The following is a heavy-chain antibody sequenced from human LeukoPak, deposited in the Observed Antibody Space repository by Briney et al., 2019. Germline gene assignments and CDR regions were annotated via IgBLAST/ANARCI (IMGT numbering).Heavy chain of an antibody. V-gene: IGHV3-7*02. Sequence: GGSLRLSCAASGFTFSSYWMSWVRQAPGKGLEWVANIKQDGSEKYYVDSVKGRFTISRDNTKKSLYLQMSSLRAEDTAVYYCAFYYYYGMDVWGQGTTVTVSS. CDR1: GFTFSSYW. CDR3: AFYYYYGMDV. CDR2: IKQDGSEK. J-gene: IGHJ6*02.